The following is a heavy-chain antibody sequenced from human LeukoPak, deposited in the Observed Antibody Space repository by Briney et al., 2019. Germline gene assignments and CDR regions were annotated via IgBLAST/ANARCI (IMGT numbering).Heavy chain of an antibody. CDR2: FDRGSLDT. CDR3: AKNQGQWLVPVDY. Sequence: PGGSLRLSCAASGFTLSDYPMTWVRQAPGKGLQWVSLFDRGSLDTYYADSVKGRFTISRDNSKNTLYLQMNNLRAEDTALYYCAKNQGQWLVPVDYWGQGTLVTVSS. D-gene: IGHD6-19*01. V-gene: IGHV3-23*01. CDR1: GFTLSDYP. J-gene: IGHJ4*02.